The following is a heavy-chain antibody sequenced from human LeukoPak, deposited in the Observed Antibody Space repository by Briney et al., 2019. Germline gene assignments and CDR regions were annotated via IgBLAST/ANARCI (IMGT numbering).Heavy chain of an antibody. CDR1: GGSVSSGSYY. J-gene: IGHJ4*02. CDR2: IYYSGST. CDR3: APGFGELLWGGYFDY. V-gene: IGHV4-61*01. D-gene: IGHD3-10*01. Sequence: SETLSLTCTVSGGSVSSGSYYWSWIRQPPGKGLEWIGYIYYSGSTYYNPSLKSRVTISVDTSMNQVSLKLNSVTAADTAVYYRAPGFGELLWGGYFDYWGQGTLVTVSS.